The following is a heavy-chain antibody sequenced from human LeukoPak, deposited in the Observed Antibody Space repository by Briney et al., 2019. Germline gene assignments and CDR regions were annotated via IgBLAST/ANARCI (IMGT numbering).Heavy chain of an antibody. J-gene: IGHJ6*02. V-gene: IGHV5-51*01. CDR2: IYPGDSNT. CDR3: VKSRGSGSYYYYFYYAMDV. Sequence: GESLKISCKGSGYSFTSYWVGWVRQMPGKGLEWMGIIYPGDSNTRYSPSFQGQVTFSVDKSISTAYLQWSSLKASDTAMYYCVKSRGSGSYYYYFYYAMDVWGQGTTVTVSS. D-gene: IGHD3-10*01. CDR1: GYSFTSYW.